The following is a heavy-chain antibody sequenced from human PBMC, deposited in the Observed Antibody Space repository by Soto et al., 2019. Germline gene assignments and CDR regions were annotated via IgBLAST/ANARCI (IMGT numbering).Heavy chain of an antibody. V-gene: IGHV3-23*01. CDR1: GFTFSSYA. J-gene: IGHJ4*01. Sequence: GGALRLSCAGSGFTFSSYAMSWVRQAPGKGLEWVSAISGSGGSTYYADSVKGRFTISRDNSKNTLYMQMNSLKTEDTAVYYCTTDSYITMIVVRFDYWGHGTLVTVSS. CDR3: TTDSYITMIVVRFDY. CDR2: ISGSGGST. D-gene: IGHD3-22*01.